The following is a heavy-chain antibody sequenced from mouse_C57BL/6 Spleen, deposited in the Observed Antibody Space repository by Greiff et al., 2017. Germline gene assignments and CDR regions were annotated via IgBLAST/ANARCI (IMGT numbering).Heavy chain of an antibody. CDR3: ARRGTGDAMDY. CDR1: GYTFTDYY. Sequence: EVQGVESGPVLVKPGASVKMSCKASGYTFTDYYMNWVKQSHGKSLEWIGVINPYNGGTSYNQKFKGKATLTVDKSSSTAYMELNSLTSEDSAVYYCARRGTGDAMDYWGQGTSVTVSS. D-gene: IGHD3-3*01. J-gene: IGHJ4*01. CDR2: INPYNGGT. V-gene: IGHV1-19*01.